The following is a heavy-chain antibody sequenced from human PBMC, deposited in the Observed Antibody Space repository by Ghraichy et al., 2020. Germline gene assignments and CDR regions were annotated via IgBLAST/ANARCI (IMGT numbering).Heavy chain of an antibody. Sequence: SETLSLTCTVSGGSISSSSYYWGWIRQPPGKGLEWIGSIYYSGSTYYNPSLKSRVTISVDTSKNQFSLKLSSVTAADTAVYYCARHEAYYDSSGYNSPRGYAFDIWGQGTMVTVSS. D-gene: IGHD3-22*01. CDR1: GGSISSSSYY. J-gene: IGHJ3*02. CDR2: IYYSGST. V-gene: IGHV4-39*01. CDR3: ARHEAYYDSSGYNSPRGYAFDI.